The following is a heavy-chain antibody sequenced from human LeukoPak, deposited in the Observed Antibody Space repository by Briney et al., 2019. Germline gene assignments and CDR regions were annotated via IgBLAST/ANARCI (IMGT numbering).Heavy chain of an antibody. J-gene: IGHJ6*03. V-gene: IGHV1-18*01. D-gene: IGHD2-2*02. CDR2: ISAYNGNT. CDR1: GYTFTSYG. Sequence: ASVKVSCKASGYTFTSYGISWVRQAPGQGLEWMGWISAYNGNTNYAQKLQGRVTMTTDTSTSTAYMELRSLRSDDTAVYYCARTLADCSSTSCYTPYYYYYYMDVWGKGTTVTVSS. CDR3: ARTLADCSSTSCYTPYYYYYYMDV.